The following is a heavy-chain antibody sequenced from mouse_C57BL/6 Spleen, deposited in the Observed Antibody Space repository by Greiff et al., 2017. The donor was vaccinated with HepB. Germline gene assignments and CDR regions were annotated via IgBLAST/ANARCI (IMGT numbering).Heavy chain of an antibody. CDR2: IRSKSNNYAT. CDR3: VRTGTNFDV. CDR1: GFSFNTYA. Sequence: EVQGVESGGGLVQPKGSLKLSCAASGFSFNTYAMNWVRQAPGKGLEWVARIRSKSNNYATYYADSVKDRFTISRDDSESMLYLQMNNLKTEDTAMYYCVRTGTNFDVWGTGTTVTVSS. J-gene: IGHJ1*03. V-gene: IGHV10-1*01. D-gene: IGHD4-1*01.